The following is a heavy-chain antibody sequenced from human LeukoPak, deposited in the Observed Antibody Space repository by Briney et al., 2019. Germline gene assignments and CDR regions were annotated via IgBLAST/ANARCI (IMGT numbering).Heavy chain of an antibody. CDR1: GYTFTSYG. CDR2: ISAYNGNT. V-gene: IGHV1-18*01. J-gene: IGHJ4*02. D-gene: IGHD3-22*01. CDR3: ARTYYYDSSGPYLDY. Sequence: ASVKVSCKASGYTFTSYGISWVRQAPGQGLEWMGWISAYNGNTNYAQKLQGRVTMTTDTSTSTAYMELRSLRSDDTAVYYCARTYYYDSSGPYLDYWGRGTLVTVSS.